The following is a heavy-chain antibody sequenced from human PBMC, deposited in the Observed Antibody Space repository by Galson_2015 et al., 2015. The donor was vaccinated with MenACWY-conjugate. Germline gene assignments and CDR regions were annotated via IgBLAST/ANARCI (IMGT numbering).Heavy chain of an antibody. V-gene: IGHV2-5*02. J-gene: IGHJ4*02. CDR2: IYWDDDK. CDR1: GFSLSTSGVG. Sequence: ALVKPTQTLTLTCTFSGFSLSTSGVGVGWIRQPPGKALEWLALIYWDDDKRYSPSLKSRLTITKDTSKNQVVLTMTNVDPVDTATYYCAHLPSMVATAYYFDYWGQGTLVTVSS. D-gene: IGHD5-12*01. CDR3: AHLPSMVATAYYFDY.